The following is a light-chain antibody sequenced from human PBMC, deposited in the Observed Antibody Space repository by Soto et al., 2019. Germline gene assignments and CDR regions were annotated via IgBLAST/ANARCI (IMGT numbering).Light chain of an antibody. V-gene: IGLV2-8*01. CDR1: SSDVGGYNF. CDR3: SSYAGSSIPVA. CDR2: DVT. Sequence: QSALNQPPSASGSPGQSVTISCTGASSDVGGYNFVSWYQHHPGKAPRLMIYDVTQRPSGVPDRFSGSKSGNTASLTVSGLQVDDEAYYYCSSYAGSSIPVAFGGGTKLTVL. J-gene: IGLJ2*01.